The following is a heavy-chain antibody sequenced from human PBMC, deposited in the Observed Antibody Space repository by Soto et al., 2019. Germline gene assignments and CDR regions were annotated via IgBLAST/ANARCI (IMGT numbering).Heavy chain of an antibody. D-gene: IGHD2-15*01. V-gene: IGHV4-34*01. CDR1: GGSFSGYY. J-gene: IGHJ4*02. CDR3: AREPGSLGIVVVP. Sequence: PSETLSLTCAVYGGSFSGYYWSWIRQPPGKGLEWIGEINHSGSTNYNPSLKSRVTISVDTSKNQFSLKLSSVTAADTAVYYCAREPGSLGIVVVPWGQGTLVT. CDR2: INHSGST.